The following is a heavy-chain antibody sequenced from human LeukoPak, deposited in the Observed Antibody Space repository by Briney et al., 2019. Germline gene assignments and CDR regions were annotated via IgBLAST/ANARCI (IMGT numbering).Heavy chain of an antibody. V-gene: IGHV4-4*02. CDR1: RGSITSTTW. J-gene: IGHJ4*02. Sequence: SETLSLTCAVSRGSITSTTWWSWVRQSPGKGLEWIGEVYHSGSANYKPSLKSRVTILVDKSNNQFSLRLNFVTAADTAMHYCAARGVATNSFDYWGQGTLVTVSS. CDR2: VYHSGSA. D-gene: IGHD5-12*01. CDR3: AARGVATNSFDY.